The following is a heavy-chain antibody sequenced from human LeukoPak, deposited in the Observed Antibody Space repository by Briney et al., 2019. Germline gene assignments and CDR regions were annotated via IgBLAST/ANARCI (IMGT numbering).Heavy chain of an antibody. CDR2: ISTLGHTI. CDR3: AYSGRFGELFD. D-gene: IGHD3-10*01. J-gene: IGHJ4*02. CDR1: GFIFSDYY. Sequence: GVSLRLSCAASGFIFSDYYMTWIRQAPGKGLEWISYISTLGHTIHYADSVKGRFTISRDNAKNSLYLQMNNLRADDTAVYYCAYSGRFGELFDWGQGTLVTVSS. V-gene: IGHV3-11*01.